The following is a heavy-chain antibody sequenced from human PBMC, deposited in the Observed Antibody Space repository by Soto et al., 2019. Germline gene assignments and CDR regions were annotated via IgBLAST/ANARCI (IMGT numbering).Heavy chain of an antibody. Sequence: SETLSLTCTVSGGSISSSSYYWGWIRQPPGKGLEWIGSIYYSGSTYYNPSLKSRVTISVDTSKNQFSLKLSSVTAADTAVYYCARHGDAYGSGSYALNWFDPWGQGTLVTVSS. CDR2: IYYSGST. CDR1: GGSISSSSYY. V-gene: IGHV4-39*01. CDR3: ARHGDAYGSGSYALNWFDP. D-gene: IGHD3-10*01. J-gene: IGHJ5*02.